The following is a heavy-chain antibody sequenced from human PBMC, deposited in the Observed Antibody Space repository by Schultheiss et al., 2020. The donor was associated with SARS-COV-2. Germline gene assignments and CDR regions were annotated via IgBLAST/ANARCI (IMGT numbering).Heavy chain of an antibody. CDR2: IKQDGSEK. CDR1: GFTFSNAW. J-gene: IGHJ4*02. Sequence: GWSLRLSCAASGFTFSNAWMNWVRQAPGKGLEWVANIKQDGSEKYYVDSVKGRFTISRDNAKNSLYLQMNSLRAEDTAVYYCAISGYDALFDYWGQGTLVTVSS. CDR3: AISGYDALFDY. D-gene: IGHD5-12*01. V-gene: IGHV3-7*03.